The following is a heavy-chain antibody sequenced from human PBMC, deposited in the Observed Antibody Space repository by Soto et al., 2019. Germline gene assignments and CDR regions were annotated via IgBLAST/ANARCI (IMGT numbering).Heavy chain of an antibody. CDR2: ISAYNGNT. Sequence: GASVKVSCKASGYTFTSYGISWVRQAPGQGLEWMGWISAYNGNTNYAQKLQGRVTMTTDTSTSTAYMELRSLRSDDTAVYYCARAVMDYYESSCYWGIWFYPWGQGTLVTVSS. CDR1: GYTFTSYG. CDR3: ARAVMDYYESSCYWGIWFYP. D-gene: IGHD3-22*01. J-gene: IGHJ5*02. V-gene: IGHV1-18*04.